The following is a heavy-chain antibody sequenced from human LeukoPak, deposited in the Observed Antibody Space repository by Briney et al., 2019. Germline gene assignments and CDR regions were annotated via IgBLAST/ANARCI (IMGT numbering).Heavy chain of an antibody. CDR3: ASNDGSGSYNLLDY. Sequence: QPGRSLRLSCAASGFTFSSYAMHWVRQAPGKGLEWVAVISYDGSNKYYADSVKGRFTISRDNSKNTLYLQMNSLRAEDTAVYYCASNDGSGSYNLLDYWGQGTLVTVSS. CDR1: GFTFSSYA. CDR2: ISYDGSNK. D-gene: IGHD3-10*01. J-gene: IGHJ4*02. V-gene: IGHV3-30-3*01.